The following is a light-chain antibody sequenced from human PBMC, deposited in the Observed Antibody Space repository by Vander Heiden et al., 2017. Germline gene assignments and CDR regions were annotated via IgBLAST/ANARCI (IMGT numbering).Light chain of an antibody. V-gene: IGLV3-1*01. CDR2: QDS. CDR1: KLGDKY. CDR3: QEWDSSTVV. Sequence: SYELTQPPSVSVSPGQTASITCSGDKLGDKYACWYQQKPGQSPVLFIYQDSKRPSGIPERVSGSNSATTVTLTISGTQAVDDSYYYSQEWDSSTVVFGGGTKLTVL. J-gene: IGLJ2*01.